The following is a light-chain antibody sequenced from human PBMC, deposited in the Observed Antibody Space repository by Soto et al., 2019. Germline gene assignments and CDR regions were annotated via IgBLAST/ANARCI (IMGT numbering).Light chain of an antibody. CDR1: SSNVAINP. V-gene: IGLV1-44*01. Sequence: SVSGTPGQRVTISCSGSSSNVAINPVNWYQHLPGAAPRLLIYETDRRSSGVPDRFSASKSGTSASLAISGLTSEDEADYYCEAWDETLDGLYVFGTGTKVTVL. J-gene: IGLJ1*01. CDR2: ETD. CDR3: EAWDETLDGLYV.